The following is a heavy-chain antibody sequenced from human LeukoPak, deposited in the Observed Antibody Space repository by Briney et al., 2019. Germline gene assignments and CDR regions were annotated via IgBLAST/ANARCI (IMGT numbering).Heavy chain of an antibody. D-gene: IGHD6-13*01. J-gene: IGHJ5*02. V-gene: IGHV3-21*01. Sequence: PGGSLRLSCAASGFTFSSYSMNWVRQAPGKGLEWVSFISSKSSYIYYADSVKGRFTISRDNSKNTLYLQMNSLRVEDTAVYYCARGDRGTAAGNNWFNPWGQGTLVTVSS. CDR3: ARGDRGTAAGNNWFNP. CDR2: ISSKSSYI. CDR1: GFTFSSYS.